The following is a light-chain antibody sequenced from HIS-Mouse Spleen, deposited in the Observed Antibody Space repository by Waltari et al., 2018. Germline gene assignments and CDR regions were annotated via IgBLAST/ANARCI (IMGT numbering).Light chain of an antibody. V-gene: IGLV2-23*01. J-gene: IGLJ3*02. Sequence: QSALTQPASVSGSPGQSITISCTGTSSDVGGYNLLSWYQQHPGKAPNLMIYEGSKRPSGVSNRFSGSKSGNTASLTIAGLQAEDEADYYCCSYAGSSTWVFGGGTKLTVL. CDR3: CSYAGSSTWV. CDR2: EGS. CDR1: SSDVGGYNL.